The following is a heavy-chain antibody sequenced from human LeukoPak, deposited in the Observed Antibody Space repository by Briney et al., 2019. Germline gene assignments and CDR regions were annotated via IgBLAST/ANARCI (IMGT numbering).Heavy chain of an antibody. J-gene: IGHJ4*02. D-gene: IGHD2-21*02. Sequence: GGSLRLSCAASGFTFSSYGMHWVRQAPGKGLEWVSAISGSGGSTYYADSVKGRFTISRDNSKNTLYLQMNSLRAADTAVYYCAKDTSAYCGGDCYSDFDYWGQGTLVTVSS. V-gene: IGHV3-23*01. CDR1: GFTFSSYG. CDR3: AKDTSAYCGGDCYSDFDY. CDR2: ISGSGGST.